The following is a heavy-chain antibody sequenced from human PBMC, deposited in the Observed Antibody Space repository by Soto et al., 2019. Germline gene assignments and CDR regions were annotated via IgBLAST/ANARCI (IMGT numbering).Heavy chain of an antibody. D-gene: IGHD6-19*01. CDR2: MNPNSGNT. V-gene: IGHV1-8*01. CDR3: ARERSSGWYVDY. J-gene: IGHJ4*02. CDR1: GYSFTSYD. Sequence: QVQLVQSGAEVKKPGASVKVSCKASGYSFTSYDINWVRQATGQGLEWMGWMNPNSGNTAYAQKFQGRVTMTRNTSTSTAYMALSSLRSEDTAVYYCARERSSGWYVDYWGQGTLVTVSS.